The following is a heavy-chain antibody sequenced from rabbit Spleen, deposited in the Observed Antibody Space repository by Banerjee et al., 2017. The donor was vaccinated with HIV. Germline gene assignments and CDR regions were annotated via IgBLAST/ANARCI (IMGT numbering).Heavy chain of an antibody. J-gene: IGHJ4*01. CDR3: ARSPGNGLSYGFKL. D-gene: IGHD6-1*01. CDR2: IYAGSSGST. CDR1: GFSFSSSYY. Sequence: QEQLEESGGDLVKPEGSLTLTCTASGFSFSSSYYMCWVRQAPGKGLEWIACIYAGSSGSTYYASWAKGRFTISKTSSTTVDLKVTSLTAADTATYFCARSPGNGLSYGFKLWGQGTLVTVS. V-gene: IGHV1S45*01.